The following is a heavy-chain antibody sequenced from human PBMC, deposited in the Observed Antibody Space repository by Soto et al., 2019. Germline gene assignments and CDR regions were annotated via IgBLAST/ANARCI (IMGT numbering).Heavy chain of an antibody. Sequence: NASETLSLTCTVSGGSISSYYWSWIRQPPGKGLEWIGYIYYSGRTNYNPSLKSRVTISVDTSKNQFSLKLSSVTAADTAVYYCARGLGGLTGYHYWGKGTLVTGYS. J-gene: IGHJ4*02. CDR2: IYYSGRT. CDR1: GGSISSYY. D-gene: IGHD3-9*01. CDR3: ARGLGGLTGYHY. V-gene: IGHV4-59*01.